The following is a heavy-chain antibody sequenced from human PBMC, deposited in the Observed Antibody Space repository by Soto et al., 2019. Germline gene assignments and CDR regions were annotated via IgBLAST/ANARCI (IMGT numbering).Heavy chain of an antibody. CDR2: IWYDGSNK. V-gene: IGHV3-33*01. Sequence: QVQLVESGGGVDQPGRSLRLSCAASGFTFSSYGMHWVRQAPGKGLEWVAVIWYDGSNKYYADSVKGRFTISRDNSKNTLYLQMNSLRAEDTAVYYCARDRGPLSFWSGDYGMDVWGQGTTVTVSS. D-gene: IGHD3-3*01. CDR1: GFTFSSYG. CDR3: ARDRGPLSFWSGDYGMDV. J-gene: IGHJ6*02.